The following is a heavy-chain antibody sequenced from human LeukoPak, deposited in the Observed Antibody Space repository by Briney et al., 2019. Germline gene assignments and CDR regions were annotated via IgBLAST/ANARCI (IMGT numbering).Heavy chain of an antibody. V-gene: IGHV1-18*01. CDR1: GYTFTSYG. J-gene: IGHJ4*02. CDR3: ARGPSGRYGSGSYYNGPLYYFDY. D-gene: IGHD3-10*01. CDR2: ISAYNGNT. Sequence: ASVKVSCKASGYTFTSYGISWVRQAPGQGLEWMGWISAYNGNTNYAQKLQGRVTMTRDTSISTAYMELSRLRSDDTAVYYCARGPSGRYGSGSYYNGPLYYFDYWGQGTLVTVSS.